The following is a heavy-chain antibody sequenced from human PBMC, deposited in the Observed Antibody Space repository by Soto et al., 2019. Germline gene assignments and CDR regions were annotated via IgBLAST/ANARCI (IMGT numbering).Heavy chain of an antibody. J-gene: IGHJ6*02. CDR1: GFTFDDYG. CDR2: INWNGGST. V-gene: IGHV3-20*04. Sequence: TGGSLRLSCAASGFTFDDYGMSWVRQAPGKGLEWVSGINWNGGSTGYADSVKGRFTISRDNAKNSLYLQMNSLRAEDTALYYCARLVGAASYYYYGMDVWGQGTTVTVSS. D-gene: IGHD1-26*01. CDR3: ARLVGAASYYYYGMDV.